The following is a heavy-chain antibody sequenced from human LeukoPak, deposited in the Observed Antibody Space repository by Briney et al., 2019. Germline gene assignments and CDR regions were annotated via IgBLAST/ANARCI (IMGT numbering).Heavy chain of an antibody. CDR1: GFTFSSYS. V-gene: IGHV3-48*04. J-gene: IGHJ6*04. CDR3: AELGITMIGGV. D-gene: IGHD3-10*02. CDR2: ISSSGSTI. Sequence: GGSLRLSCAASGFTFSSYSMNWVRQAPGKGLEWVSYISSSGSTIYYADPVKGRFTISRDNAKNSLYLQMNSLRAEDTAVYYCAELGITMIGGVWGKGTTVTISS.